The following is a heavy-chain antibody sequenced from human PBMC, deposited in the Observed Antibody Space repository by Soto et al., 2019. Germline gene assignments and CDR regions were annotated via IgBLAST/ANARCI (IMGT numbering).Heavy chain of an antibody. D-gene: IGHD2-15*01. V-gene: IGHV4-39*01. Sequence: PSETLSLTCTVSGGSISSSSYYWGWIRQPPGKGLEWIGSIYYSGSTYYNTSLKSRVTISVDTSKNQFSLKLSSVTAADTAVYYCAIQVPFVNAVVVAANWFDPWGQGTLVTVSS. CDR1: GGSISSSSYY. CDR3: AIQVPFVNAVVVAANWFDP. CDR2: IYYSGST. J-gene: IGHJ5*02.